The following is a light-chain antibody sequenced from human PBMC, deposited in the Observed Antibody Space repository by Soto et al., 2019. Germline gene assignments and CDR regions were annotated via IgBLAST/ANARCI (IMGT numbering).Light chain of an antibody. CDR2: EGS. CDR3: CSYGVRSTYV. V-gene: IGLV2-23*01. Sequence: QSALTQPASVSGSPGQSITISCTGTSSDVGSYNLVSWYQQHPGKAPKLMIYEGSKRPTGVSNRFSGSKSANTASLTISGLQHEDEAEYYCCSYGVRSTYVFGGGTKLTVL. CDR1: SSDVGSYNL. J-gene: IGLJ3*02.